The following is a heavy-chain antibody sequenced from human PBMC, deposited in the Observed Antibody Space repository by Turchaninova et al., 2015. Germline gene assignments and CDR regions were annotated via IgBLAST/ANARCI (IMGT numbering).Heavy chain of an antibody. CDR3: ARGPAYCGGDCYSYFDY. V-gene: IGHV3-7*01. D-gene: IGHD2-21*02. J-gene: IGHJ4*02. CDR2: KKQDGSEK. Sequence: EVQLVESGGGLVQTGGSLRLSCAASGFTFSNYWMSWVRQAPGKGLEGVANKKQDGSEKSYVDSVKGRVTISREKAKNSLYLQVNSLRAEDTAVYYGARGPAYCGGDCYSYFDYWGQGTLVTVSS. CDR1: GFTFSNYW.